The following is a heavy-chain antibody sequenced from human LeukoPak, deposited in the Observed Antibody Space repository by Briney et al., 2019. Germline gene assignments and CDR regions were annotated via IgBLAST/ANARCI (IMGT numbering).Heavy chain of an antibody. V-gene: IGHV4-34*01. Sequence: SETLSLTCAVYGGSFSGYYWSWIRQPPGKGLEWIGEINHSGSTNYNPSLKSRVTISVDTSKNQFSLKLSSVTAADTALYYCGRSAGFVHFDHWGQGTLVTVSS. D-gene: IGHD3-16*01. J-gene: IGHJ4*02. CDR3: GRSAGFVHFDH. CDR1: GGSFSGYY. CDR2: INHSGST.